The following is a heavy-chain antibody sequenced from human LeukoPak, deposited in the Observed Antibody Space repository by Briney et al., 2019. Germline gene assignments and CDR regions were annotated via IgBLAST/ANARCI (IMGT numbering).Heavy chain of an antibody. D-gene: IGHD6-13*01. CDR3: ARTANFAAGYYIDY. CDR2: IWFNGYDK. Sequence: GGSLRLSCAASGFIFSDYGMHWVRQPPGRGLEWVAVIWFNGYDKYYADFVKGRFSVSRDNSKNTVYLQIDSLRVEDTGVYYCARTANFAAGYYIDYWGQGTLVTVSS. V-gene: IGHV3-33*01. CDR1: GFIFSDYG. J-gene: IGHJ4*02.